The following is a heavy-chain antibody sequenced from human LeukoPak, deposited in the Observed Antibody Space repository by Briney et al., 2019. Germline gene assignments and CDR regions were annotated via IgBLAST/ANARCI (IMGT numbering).Heavy chain of an antibody. Sequence: GGSLRLSCAASGFTSSSYWMSWVRQAPGKGLEWVANIKQDGSEKYYVDSVKGRFTISRDDAKNSLYLQMNSLRAEDTAVYYCARDRGSSGWYEFDYWGQGTLVTVSS. CDR3: ARDRGSSGWYEFDY. CDR1: GFTSSSYW. D-gene: IGHD6-19*01. CDR2: IKQDGSEK. J-gene: IGHJ4*02. V-gene: IGHV3-7*01.